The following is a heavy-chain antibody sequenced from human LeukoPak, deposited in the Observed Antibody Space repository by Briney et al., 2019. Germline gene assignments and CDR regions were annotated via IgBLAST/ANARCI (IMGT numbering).Heavy chain of an antibody. V-gene: IGHV4-39*07. J-gene: IGHJ3*02. Sequence: SETLSLTCTVSGGSISSSSYYWGWIRQPRGKGLEWIGSIYYSGSTYYNPSLKSRVTISVDRSKNQFSLKLSSVTAADTAVYYCARAGDLGSLAFDIWGQGTMVTASS. D-gene: IGHD2-21*01. CDR1: GGSISSSSYY. CDR2: IYYSGST. CDR3: ARAGDLGSLAFDI.